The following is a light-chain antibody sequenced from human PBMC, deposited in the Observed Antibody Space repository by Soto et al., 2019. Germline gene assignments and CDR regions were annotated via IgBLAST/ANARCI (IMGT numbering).Light chain of an antibody. V-gene: IGLV2-18*02. Sequence: QLVLTQPPSVSGSPGQSVTISCTGTSSDVGSYNRVSWYQQPPGTAPKLMIYEVSNRPSGVPDRFSGSKSGNTASLTISGLQAEYEADYYCSSYTTSSTLVFGGGTKLTVL. CDR3: SSYTTSSTLV. CDR2: EVS. CDR1: SSDVGSYNR. J-gene: IGLJ2*01.